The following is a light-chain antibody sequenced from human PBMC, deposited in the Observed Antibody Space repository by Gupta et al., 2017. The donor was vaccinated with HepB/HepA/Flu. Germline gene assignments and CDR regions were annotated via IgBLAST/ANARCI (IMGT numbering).Light chain of an antibody. Sequence: SSALTQPPSVSVSPGQSATITCSGGALPKQYAYWYQQKPGQAPVMVIYRDTERPSGIPDRVSGSTSGTTVTLTIRVVQAEDEADYYCQSAESRADDVVFGGGTKLTVL. CDR2: RDT. CDR1: ALPKQY. J-gene: IGLJ2*01. V-gene: IGLV3-25*03. CDR3: QSAESRADDVV.